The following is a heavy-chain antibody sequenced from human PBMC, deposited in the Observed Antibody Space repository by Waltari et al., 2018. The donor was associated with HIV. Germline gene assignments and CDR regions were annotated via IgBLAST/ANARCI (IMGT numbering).Heavy chain of an antibody. CDR2: ISWNSGSI. D-gene: IGHD6-13*01. Sequence: EVQLVESGGGLVQPGRSLRLSCAASGFTFDDYAMHWVRQAPGKGLEWVSGISWNSGSIGYADSVKGRFTISRDNAKNSLYLQMNSLRAEDTALYYCVKETGAAGTSDYFDYWGQGTLVTVSS. V-gene: IGHV3-9*01. CDR3: VKETGAAGTSDYFDY. J-gene: IGHJ4*02. CDR1: GFTFDDYA.